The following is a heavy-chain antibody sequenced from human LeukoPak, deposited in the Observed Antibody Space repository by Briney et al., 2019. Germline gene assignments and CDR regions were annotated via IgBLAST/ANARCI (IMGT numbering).Heavy chain of an antibody. V-gene: IGHV1-2*02. CDR2: INPNSGGT. Sequence: ASVEVSCKASGYTFTDYYMHWVRQAPGQGLEWMGWINPNSGGTNYAQKFQGRVTMTRDTSISTAYMELSRLRSDDTAVYYCARASYYYDSSGYPGYYFDYWGQGTLVTVSS. CDR1: GYTFTDYY. D-gene: IGHD3-22*01. CDR3: ARASYYYDSSGYPGYYFDY. J-gene: IGHJ4*02.